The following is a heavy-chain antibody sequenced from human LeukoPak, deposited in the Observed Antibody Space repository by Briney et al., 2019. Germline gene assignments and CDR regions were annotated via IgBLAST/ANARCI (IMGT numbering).Heavy chain of an antibody. V-gene: IGHV4-59*01. J-gene: IGHJ4*02. Sequence: SETLSLTCTVSGGSINNYYWSWIRQPPGKGLEWIGYIYYRGSTNYNPSLKSRVTFSVDASKNQFSLKLNSVTAADTAVYCCARGGDYGDLRYFDYWGQGTLVTVSS. D-gene: IGHD4-17*01. CDR2: IYYRGST. CDR3: ARGGDYGDLRYFDY. CDR1: GGSINNYY.